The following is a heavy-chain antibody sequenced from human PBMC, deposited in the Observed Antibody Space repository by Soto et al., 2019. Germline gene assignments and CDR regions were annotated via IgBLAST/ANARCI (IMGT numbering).Heavy chain of an antibody. D-gene: IGHD6-13*01. J-gene: IGHJ4*02. Sequence: SETLSLTCTFSGGSISSGGYYWSWIRPHPGKGLEWIGYIYYSGSTYYNPSLKSRVTISVDTSKNQFSLKLSSVTAADTAVYYCARGGIAAAAPPDYWGQGTLVTVSS. CDR1: GGSISSGGYY. CDR3: ARGGIAAAAPPDY. V-gene: IGHV4-31*03. CDR2: IYYSGST.